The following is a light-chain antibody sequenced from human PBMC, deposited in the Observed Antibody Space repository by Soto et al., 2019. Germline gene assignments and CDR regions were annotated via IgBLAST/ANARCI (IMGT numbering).Light chain of an antibody. V-gene: IGKV1-39*01. J-gene: IGKJ4*01. CDR2: ATS. Sequence: DIQMTQSPSSLSASLGDRVTITCRASQNIDNYLNWYQQKPGKAPKLLIYATSTLQSGVPLRFSGSGSGTEFTLAIRSLQAEDFATYFCQESYTTPAVSFGGGTKVDIK. CDR1: QNIDNY. CDR3: QESYTTPAVS.